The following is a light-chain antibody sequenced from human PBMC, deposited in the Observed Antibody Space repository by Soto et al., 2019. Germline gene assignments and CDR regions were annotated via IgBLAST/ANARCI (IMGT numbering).Light chain of an antibody. CDR2: GNS. V-gene: IGLV1-40*01. CDR1: TSNIGAGYN. CDR3: QSYDSSLSGGV. J-gene: IGLJ3*02. Sequence: QSVLTQPPSVSGAPGQRVTISCTGSTSNIGAGYNVHWYQQRPGTAPKLLIYGNSNRPSGVPDRFSGSKSGTSASLTITGLQAEDEADYYCQSYDSSLSGGVFGGGTKLPVL.